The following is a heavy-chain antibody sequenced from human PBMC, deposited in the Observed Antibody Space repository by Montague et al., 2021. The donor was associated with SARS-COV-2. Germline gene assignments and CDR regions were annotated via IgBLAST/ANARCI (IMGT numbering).Heavy chain of an antibody. CDR2: IYTSGST. V-gene: IGHV4-61*02. D-gene: IGHD5-24*01. CDR3: ARVFPRWLQFDPYFDV. J-gene: IGHJ6*02. Sequence: TLSLTCTVSGGSISSGSYYWSWIRQPAGKGLEWIGRIYTSGSTNYNPSLKSRVTISVDTSKNQFSLKLSSATAADTAVYYCARVFPRWLQFDPYFDVWGQGTTVTVSS. CDR1: GGSISSGSYY.